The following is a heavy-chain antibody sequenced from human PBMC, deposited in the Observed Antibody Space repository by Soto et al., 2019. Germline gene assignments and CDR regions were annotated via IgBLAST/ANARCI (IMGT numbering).Heavy chain of an antibody. J-gene: IGHJ6*02. CDR2: IYWDDDK. CDR1: GFSLSTSGVG. D-gene: IGHD2-15*01. Sequence: SGPTLVNPTQTLTLTCTFSGFSLSTSGVGVGWIRQPPGKALEWLALIYWDDDKRYSPSLKSRLTITKDTSKNQVVLTMTNMDPVDTATYYCAHTATPVYGSGGSCCCMDFWGQGTTVPVSS. CDR3: AHTATPVYGSGGSCCCMDF. V-gene: IGHV2-5*02.